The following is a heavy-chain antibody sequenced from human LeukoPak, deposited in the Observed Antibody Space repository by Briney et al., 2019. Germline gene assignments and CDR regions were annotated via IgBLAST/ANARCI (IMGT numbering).Heavy chain of an antibody. Sequence: SETLSLTCAVYGGSFSGYYWSWIRQPPGKGLEWIGEINHSGSTNYNPSLKSRVTISVDTSKNQFSLKLSSVTAADTAVYYCARWVTTGYSWFDPWGQGTLVTVSS. J-gene: IGHJ5*02. CDR1: GGSFSGYY. CDR2: INHSGST. CDR3: ARWVTTGYSWFDP. V-gene: IGHV4-34*01. D-gene: IGHD4-17*01.